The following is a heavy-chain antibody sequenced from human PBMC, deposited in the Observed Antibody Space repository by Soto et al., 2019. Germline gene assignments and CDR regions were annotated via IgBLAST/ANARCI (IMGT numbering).Heavy chain of an antibody. Sequence: QVQLVESGGGVVQPGRSLRLSCAASGFTFSSYGMHWVRQAPGKGLEWVAVIWYDGSNKYYADSVKGRFTISRDNSKNTLYLQMNSLRAEDTAVYYCARERPYGDYVDYWGQGTLVTVSS. J-gene: IGHJ4*02. CDR1: GFTFSSYG. V-gene: IGHV3-33*01. CDR3: ARERPYGDYVDY. CDR2: IWYDGSNK. D-gene: IGHD4-17*01.